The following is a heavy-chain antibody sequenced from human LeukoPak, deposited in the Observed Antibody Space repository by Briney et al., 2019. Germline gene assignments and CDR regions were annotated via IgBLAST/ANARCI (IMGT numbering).Heavy chain of an antibody. CDR2: INSDGSST. D-gene: IGHD3-22*01. Sequence: PGGSLRLSCAASGFTFSSYWMHWVRQAPGKGLVWVSRINSDGSSTSYADSVKGRFTISRDNAKNTLYLQMNSLRAEDTAVYYCARGTTHYYDSSGYYVEYYFDYWGQGTLVTVSS. CDR3: ARGTTHYYDSSGYYVEYYFDY. J-gene: IGHJ4*02. CDR1: GFTFSSYW. V-gene: IGHV3-74*01.